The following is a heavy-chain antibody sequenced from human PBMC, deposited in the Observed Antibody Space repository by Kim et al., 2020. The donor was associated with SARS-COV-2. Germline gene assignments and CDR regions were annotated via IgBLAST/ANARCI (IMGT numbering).Heavy chain of an antibody. V-gene: IGHV4-39*01. J-gene: IGHJ4*02. CDR1: GGSISSSSYY. D-gene: IGHD6-13*01. Sequence: SETLSLTCTVSGGSISSSSYYWGWIRQPPGKGLEWIGSIYYSGSTYYNPSLKSRVTISVDTSKNQFSLKLSSVTAADTAVYYCARTRPRRSSSPRGIYFDYWGQGTLVTVSS. CDR2: IYYSGST. CDR3: ARTRPRRSSSPRGIYFDY.